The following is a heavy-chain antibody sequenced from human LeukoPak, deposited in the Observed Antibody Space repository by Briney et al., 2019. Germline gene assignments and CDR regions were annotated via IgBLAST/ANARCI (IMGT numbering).Heavy chain of an antibody. D-gene: IGHD6-13*01. V-gene: IGHV1-69*04. CDR1: GGTFSSYA. CDR3: GGGPESSRGYGGGGGYYFDY. J-gene: IGHJ4*02. CDR2: IIPILGIA. Sequence: GASVKVSCKASGGTFSSYAISWVRQAPGQGLEWMGRIIPILGIANYAQKFQGRVTITADKSTSTAYMELSSLRSEDTAVYYCGGGPESSRGYGGGGGYYFDYWGQGTLVTVSS.